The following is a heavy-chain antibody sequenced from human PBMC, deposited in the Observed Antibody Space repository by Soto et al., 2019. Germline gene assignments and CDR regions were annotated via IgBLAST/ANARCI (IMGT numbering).Heavy chain of an antibody. CDR1: GHTLTELS. J-gene: IGHJ4*02. V-gene: IGHV1-24*01. Sequence: QVQLVQSGAEVKKPGASVKVSCKVSGHTLTELSMHCVRLAPGKGLEWMGGFDPEDGETISAQKFQGRVTMTEDTSTDSTYLELSSLRSEDTAVYYCAAGGTRWLHSPFDYWGQGTLVTISS. CDR2: FDPEDGET. CDR3: AAGGTRWLHSPFDY. D-gene: IGHD1-1*01.